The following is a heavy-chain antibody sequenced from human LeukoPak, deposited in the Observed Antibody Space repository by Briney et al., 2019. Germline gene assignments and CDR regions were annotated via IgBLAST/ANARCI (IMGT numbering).Heavy chain of an antibody. D-gene: IGHD3-22*01. CDR1: GFTLSSYS. J-gene: IGHJ1*01. Sequence: GGSLRLSCAASGFTLSSYSMNWVRQAPGKGLEWVSSISSSSSYIYYADSVKGRFTISRDNAKNSLYLQMNSLRAEDTAVYYCARDPGYYDSSGYFPAYFQHWGQGTLVTVSS. CDR2: ISSSSSYI. V-gene: IGHV3-21*01. CDR3: ARDPGYYDSSGYFPAYFQH.